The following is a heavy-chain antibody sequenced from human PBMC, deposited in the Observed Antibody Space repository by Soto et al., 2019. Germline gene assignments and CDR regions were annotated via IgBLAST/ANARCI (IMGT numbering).Heavy chain of an antibody. CDR3: AREPPGGTLC. V-gene: IGHV4-59*01. Sequence: SETLSLTCTVSGGSISSYYWSWIRQPPGKGLEWIGYIYYSGSTNYNPSLKSRVTISVDTSKNQFSLKLSSVTAADTAVYYWAREPPGGTLCWGRGLLVTVSS. CDR2: IYYSGST. CDR1: GGSISSYY. J-gene: IGHJ4*02. D-gene: IGHD1-1*01.